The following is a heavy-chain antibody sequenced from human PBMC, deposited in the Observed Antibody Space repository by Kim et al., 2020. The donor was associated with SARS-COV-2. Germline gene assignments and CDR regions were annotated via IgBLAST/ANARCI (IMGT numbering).Heavy chain of an antibody. V-gene: IGHV1-69*13. Sequence: SVKVSCKASGGTFSSYDISWVRQAPGQGLEWMGGIIPIFGTANYAQKFQGRVTISADESTSTAYMELSSLRSEVTAVYYCARDNSSSWSGDAFDIWGQGTMVTVSS. CDR2: IIPIFGTA. CDR1: GGTFSSYD. CDR3: ARDNSSSWSGDAFDI. J-gene: IGHJ3*02. D-gene: IGHD6-13*01.